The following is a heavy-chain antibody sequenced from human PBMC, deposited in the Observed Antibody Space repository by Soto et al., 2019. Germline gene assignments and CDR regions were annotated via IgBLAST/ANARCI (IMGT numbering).Heavy chain of an antibody. CDR1: GGSISSNY. CDR3: ARYRREAVAGSTLDN. J-gene: IGHJ4*02. Sequence: PSETLSLTCTVSGGSISSNYWTWIRQPPGKGLEWIGYVYNSGSTNYSPSLKSRVTISEDTSKSQFSLKVNSMTAADTAVYYCARYRREAVAGSTLDNWGQGILVTVSS. V-gene: IGHV4-59*01. CDR2: VYNSGST. D-gene: IGHD6-13*01.